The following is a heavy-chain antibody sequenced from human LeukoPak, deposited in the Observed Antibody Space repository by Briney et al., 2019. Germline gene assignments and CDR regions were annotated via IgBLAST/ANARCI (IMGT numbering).Heavy chain of an antibody. V-gene: IGHV3-53*01. CDR3: AKDYSGYDLSAGY. CDR1: GFTVSNNY. CDR2: IYSGGTT. J-gene: IGHJ4*02. Sequence: RGSLRLSCAASGFTVSNNYMSWVRQAPGKGLEWVSVIYSGGTTYYTDSVKGRFAISRPNSRNTLYLQMNSLRAEDTAVYYCAKDYSGYDLSAGYWGQGTLVTVSS. D-gene: IGHD5-12*01.